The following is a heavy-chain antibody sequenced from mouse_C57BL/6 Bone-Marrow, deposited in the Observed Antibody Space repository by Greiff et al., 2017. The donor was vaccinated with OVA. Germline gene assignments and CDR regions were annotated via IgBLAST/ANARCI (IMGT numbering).Heavy chain of an antibody. CDR3: AREYYGSLYYCDY. V-gene: IGHV1-81*01. CDR1: GYTFTSYG. J-gene: IGHJ2*01. CDR2: IYPRSGNT. Sequence: QVQLQQSGAELARPGASVKLSCKASGYTFTSYGISWVKQRTGQGLEWIGEIYPRSGNTYYNEKFKGKATLTADKSSSTAYMELRSLTSEDSAVYVCAREYYGSLYYCDYWGQGTTRTVSS. D-gene: IGHD1-1*01.